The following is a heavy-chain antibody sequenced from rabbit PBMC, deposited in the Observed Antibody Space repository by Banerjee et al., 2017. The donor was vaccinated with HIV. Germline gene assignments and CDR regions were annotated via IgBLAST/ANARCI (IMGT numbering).Heavy chain of an antibody. CDR3: ARGPFTGDGSGYFSL. V-gene: IGHV1S40*01. D-gene: IGHD5-1*01. CDR1: GFSFSGSYY. CDR2: IAAGSSGST. J-gene: IGHJ4*01. Sequence: QSLEESGGDLVKPGASLTLTCTASGFSFSGSYYMCWVRQAPGKGLEWIACIAAGSSGSTYYASWAKGRFTISKTSSTTVTLQMSSLTAADTATYFCARGPFTGDGSGYFSLWGPGTLVTFS.